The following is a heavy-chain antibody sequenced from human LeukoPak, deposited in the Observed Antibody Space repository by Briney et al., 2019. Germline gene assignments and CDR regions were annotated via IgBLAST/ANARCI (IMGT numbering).Heavy chain of an antibody. D-gene: IGHD3-22*01. V-gene: IGHV3-49*04. CDR1: GFTFGDYA. Sequence: PGGSLRLSCTASGFTFGDYAMSRVRQAPGKGLEWVGFIRSKAYGGTTEYAASVKGRFTISRDDSKSIAYLQMNSLKTEDTAVYYCTRVTYYYDSSGYYYGYWGQGTLVTVSS. CDR2: IRSKAYGGTT. CDR3: TRVTYYYDSSGYYYGY. J-gene: IGHJ4*02.